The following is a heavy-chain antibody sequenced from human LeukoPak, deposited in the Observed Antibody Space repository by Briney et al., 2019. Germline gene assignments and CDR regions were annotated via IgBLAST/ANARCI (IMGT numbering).Heavy chain of an antibody. J-gene: IGHJ4*02. CDR3: ARHRPSSIYSSFDC. CDR1: EYSFTNYW. D-gene: IGHD6-13*01. Sequence: GESLKISCKGSEYSFTNYWIGWVRQMPGKGLELMGIIYPGDSDTRYSPSFQGQVTISADRSITTAYLQWSSLKASDTAIYYCARHRPSSIYSSFDCWGQGTLVTVSS. CDR2: IYPGDSDT. V-gene: IGHV5-51*01.